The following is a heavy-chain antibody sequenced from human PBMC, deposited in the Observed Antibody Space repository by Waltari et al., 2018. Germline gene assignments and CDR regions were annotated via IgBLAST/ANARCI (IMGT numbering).Heavy chain of an antibody. J-gene: IGHJ6*02. V-gene: IGHV4-34*01. Sequence: QVPLQQWGAGLLKPSETLSLTCAVYGGSFSGYYWSWIRQPPGKGLEWIGEINHSGSTNYNPSLKSRVTISVDTSKNQFSLKLSSVTAADTAVYYCARGLRYFDWSPYYGMDVWGQGTTVTVSS. CDR3: ARGLRYFDWSPYYGMDV. D-gene: IGHD3-9*01. CDR2: INHSGST. CDR1: GGSFSGYY.